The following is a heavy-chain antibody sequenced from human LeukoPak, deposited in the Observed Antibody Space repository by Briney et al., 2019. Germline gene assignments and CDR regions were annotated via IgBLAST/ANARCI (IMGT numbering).Heavy chain of an antibody. CDR3: AKDNSGGPYYYYGMDV. J-gene: IGHJ6*02. CDR1: XXTLDXYX. Sequence: ASXXTLDXYXXHWVRHAPGKGLEWVSGISWNSGSIVYADSVKGRFTISRDNAKNSLYLQMNSLRAEDTALYYCAKDNSGGPYYYYGMDVWGQGTTVTVS. CDR2: ISWNSGSI. D-gene: IGHD6-19*01. V-gene: IGHV3-9*01.